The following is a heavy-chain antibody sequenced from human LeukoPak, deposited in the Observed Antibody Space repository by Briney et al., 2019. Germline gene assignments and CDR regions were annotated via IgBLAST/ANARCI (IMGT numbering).Heavy chain of an antibody. Sequence: GSLRLSCAASRFTLSTYWMSWVRQAPGKGLEWVAHIKQDGSQEYYVDSVKGRFTISRDSAKNSLYPQMNSLRAEDTAVYYCARGVPYDSWSGPHYSDYWGQGTLVTVSS. CDR2: IKQDGSQE. D-gene: IGHD3-3*01. J-gene: IGHJ4*02. CDR1: RFTLSTYW. V-gene: IGHV3-7*01. CDR3: ARGVPYDSWSGPHYSDY.